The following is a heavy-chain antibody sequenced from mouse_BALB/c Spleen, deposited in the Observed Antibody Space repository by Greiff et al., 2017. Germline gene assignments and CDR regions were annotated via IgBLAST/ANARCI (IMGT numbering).Heavy chain of an antibody. D-gene: IGHD4-1*01. CDR1: GYTFTDYE. V-gene: IGHV1-15*01. CDR2: IDPETGGT. J-gene: IGHJ2*01. CDR3: TRETGTGMNYFDY. Sequence: QVQLKQSGAELVRPGASVTLSCKASGYTFTDYEMHWVKQTPVHGLEWIGAIDPETGGTAYNQKFKGKATLTADKSSSTAYMELRSLTSEDSAVYYCTRETGTGMNYFDYWGQGTTLTVSS.